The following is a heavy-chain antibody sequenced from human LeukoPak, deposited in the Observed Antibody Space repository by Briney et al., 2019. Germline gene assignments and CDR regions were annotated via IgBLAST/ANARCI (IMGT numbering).Heavy chain of an antibody. D-gene: IGHD6-13*01. J-gene: IGHJ4*02. CDR2: ISTSGST. CDR1: DGSIYNYY. Sequence: SETLSLTCTVSDGSIYNYYWSWIRQPAGKGLEWIGRISTSGSTNYNPSLKSRVTMSVDTFNNQFSLKLTSVTAADTAVYYCARGRQKGSVTWYGNYWGQGTLVTVSS. V-gene: IGHV4-4*07. CDR3: ARGRQKGSVTWYGNY.